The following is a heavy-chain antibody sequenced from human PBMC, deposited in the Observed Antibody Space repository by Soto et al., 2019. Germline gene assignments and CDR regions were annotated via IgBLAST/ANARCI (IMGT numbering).Heavy chain of an antibody. Sequence: SETLSLTCAVYGGSFSGYYWSWIRQPPGKGLEWIGEINHSGSTNYNPSLKSRVTISVDTSKNQFSLKLSSVTAADTAVYYCARVFPLLTVATYYFDYWGRGTLVTVSS. CDR3: ARVFPLLTVATYYFDY. V-gene: IGHV4-34*01. CDR2: INHSGST. CDR1: GGSFSGYY. D-gene: IGHD5-12*01. J-gene: IGHJ4*02.